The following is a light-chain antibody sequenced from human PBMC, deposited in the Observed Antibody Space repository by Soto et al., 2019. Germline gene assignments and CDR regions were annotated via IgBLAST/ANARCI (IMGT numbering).Light chain of an antibody. CDR2: RAS. J-gene: IGKJ4*01. CDR1: QRVSSNY. Sequence: ESVLTQSPGTLSLSPGERATLSCRCSQRVSSNYFAWYQQRPGQPPSLLIYRASTRATGIPDRFSGSGSGTAFTLIISTLELEDFAVYYGQGHGRSPLTFGGGTKVEI. V-gene: IGKV3-20*01. CDR3: QGHGRSPLT.